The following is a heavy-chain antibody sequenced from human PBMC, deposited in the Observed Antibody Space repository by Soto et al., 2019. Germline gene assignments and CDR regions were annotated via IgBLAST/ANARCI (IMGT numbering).Heavy chain of an antibody. CDR3: ARGRYGDY. D-gene: IGHD1-1*01. J-gene: IGHJ4*02. CDR2: ISAHNGNT. Sequence: QVHLVQSGAEVKKPGASVKVSCKGSGYAFSTYGITWVRQAPGQGLEWMGWISAHNGNTNYAQKLQGRVTVTRDTSTSTAYMELRSLRSDDTAVYYCARGRYGDYWGQGALVTVSS. V-gene: IGHV1-18*01. CDR1: GYAFSTYG.